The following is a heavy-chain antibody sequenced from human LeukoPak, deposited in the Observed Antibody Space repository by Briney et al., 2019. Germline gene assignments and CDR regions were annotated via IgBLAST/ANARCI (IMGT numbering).Heavy chain of an antibody. D-gene: IGHD3-10*01. CDR2: IYYSGST. Sequence: PSETLSLTCTVSGGSISSSSYYWNWIRQPPGKGLEWIGYIYYSGSTNYNPSLKSRVTISVDTSKNQFSLKLSSVTAADTAVYYCARDRYYDSGSYYNWGQGTLVTVSS. V-gene: IGHV4-61*01. CDR3: ARDRYYDSGSYYN. J-gene: IGHJ4*02. CDR1: GGSISSSSYY.